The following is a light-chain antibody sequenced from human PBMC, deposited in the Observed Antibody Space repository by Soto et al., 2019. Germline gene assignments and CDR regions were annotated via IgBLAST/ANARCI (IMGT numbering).Light chain of an antibody. CDR1: QSISSW. Sequence: DIQMTQSPSTLSASVGDRVTITCRASQSISSWLAWYQQKPGKAPKLLIYDASSLESGVPSRFSGSGSGTEFTLTISSLQPDDFATYYCQQRSKWPPTFGQGTRLEIK. J-gene: IGKJ5*01. V-gene: IGKV1-5*01. CDR3: QQRSKWPPT. CDR2: DAS.